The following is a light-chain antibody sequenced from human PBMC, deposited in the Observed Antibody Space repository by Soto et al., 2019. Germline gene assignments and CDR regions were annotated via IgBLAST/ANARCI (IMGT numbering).Light chain of an antibody. J-gene: IGKJ1*01. CDR2: GAS. CDR3: HQYGSSPWT. Sequence: EIVLTQSPVTLSLSPGERATLSCRASQNVDSNHLAWYQQKPGQAPRLLIYGASSRATGIPDRFSGSGSGTDFTLTISRLEPEDFVVYYCHQYGSSPWTFGQGTKV. V-gene: IGKV3-20*01. CDR1: QNVDSNH.